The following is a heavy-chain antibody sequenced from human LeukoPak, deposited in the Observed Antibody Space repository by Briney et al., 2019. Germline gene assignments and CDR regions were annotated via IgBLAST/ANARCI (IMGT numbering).Heavy chain of an antibody. CDR3: ASFHYYGSGAYYLSY. V-gene: IGHV3-23*01. D-gene: IGHD3-10*01. CDR1: RFTFSSYA. CDR2: ISGSGGGT. Sequence: GGSLRLSCAASRFTFSSYAMSWVRQAPGKGLEWVSAISGSGGGTYYADSVKGRFTISRDNSKNTLYLQMSSLRAEDTAVYFCASFHYYGSGAYYLSYWGQGTLVTVSS. J-gene: IGHJ4*02.